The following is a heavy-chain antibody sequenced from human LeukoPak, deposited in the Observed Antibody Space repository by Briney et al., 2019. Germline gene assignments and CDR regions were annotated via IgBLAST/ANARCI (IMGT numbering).Heavy chain of an antibody. J-gene: IGHJ4*02. CDR3: ARDQYRGSLDY. CDR2: FYSTGST. Sequence: SETLSLTCTVSGGSISSYYWTWIRQPAGKGLEWIGRFYSTGSTNYNTSIKSRVTMSVDTSKNQFSLKLSSVTAADTAVYYCARDQYRGSLDYWGQGTLVSVPS. D-gene: IGHD1-26*01. CDR1: GGSISSYY. V-gene: IGHV4-4*07.